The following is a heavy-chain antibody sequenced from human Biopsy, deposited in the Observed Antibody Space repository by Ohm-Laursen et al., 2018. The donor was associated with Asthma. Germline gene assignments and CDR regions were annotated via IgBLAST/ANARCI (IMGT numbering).Heavy chain of an antibody. CDR2: MSFDGRQT. CDR3: AKEAGSNYAFEI. J-gene: IGHJ3*02. CDR1: GFTFNSYG. D-gene: IGHD1-1*01. Sequence: SLRLSCAASGFTFNSYGMHWVRQAPGKGLEWVAVMSFDGRQTYYADSVKGRFTISRDNSKNTLYLQMNSLRAEDTAVYYCAKEAGSNYAFEIWGQGTMVTVSS. V-gene: IGHV3-30*18.